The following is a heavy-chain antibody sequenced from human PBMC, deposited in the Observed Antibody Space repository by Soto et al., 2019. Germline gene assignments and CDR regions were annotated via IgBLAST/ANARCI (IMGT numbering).Heavy chain of an antibody. CDR2: IYPGDSDT. J-gene: IGHJ6*02. CDR1: GYSFTSYW. Sequence: PGESLKISCKGSGYSFTSYWIGWVRQMPGKGLEWMGIIYPGDSDTRYSPSFQGHVTIPADKSISTAYLQWSSLKASDTAMYYCARHNIGSGCYGGASTGPLKVYYYGMDVWGQGTTVTVSS. D-gene: IGHD6-19*01. CDR3: ARHNIGSGCYGGASTGPLKVYYYGMDV. V-gene: IGHV5-51*01.